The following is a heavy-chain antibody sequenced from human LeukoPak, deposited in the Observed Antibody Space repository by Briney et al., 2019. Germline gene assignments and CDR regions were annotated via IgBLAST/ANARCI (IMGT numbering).Heavy chain of an antibody. D-gene: IGHD6-19*01. Sequence: GSSVKVSCKASGGTFSSYAISWVRQAPGQGLEWMGRIIPILGIANYAQKFQGRVTITADKSTSTAYMELSSLRSEDTAVYYCARGRFSSGWYEDFDYWGQGTLVTVSS. V-gene: IGHV1-69*04. J-gene: IGHJ4*02. CDR2: IIPILGIA. CDR3: ARGRFSSGWYEDFDY. CDR1: GGTFSSYA.